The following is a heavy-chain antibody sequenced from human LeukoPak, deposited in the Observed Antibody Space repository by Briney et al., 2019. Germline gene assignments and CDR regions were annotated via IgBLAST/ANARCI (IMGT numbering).Heavy chain of an antibody. V-gene: IGHV3-23*01. Sequence: GGPLRLSCAASGIIFRSYAMIWVRQAPGNGLEWVSAISGSGDSTYYADSVKGRFTISRDNSKNTLYLQMNSLRAEDTAVYYCAKGAWLVQGLIDYWGQGSLVTVSS. CDR3: AKGAWLVQGLIDY. J-gene: IGHJ4*02. CDR1: GIIFRSYA. D-gene: IGHD6-19*01. CDR2: ISGSGDST.